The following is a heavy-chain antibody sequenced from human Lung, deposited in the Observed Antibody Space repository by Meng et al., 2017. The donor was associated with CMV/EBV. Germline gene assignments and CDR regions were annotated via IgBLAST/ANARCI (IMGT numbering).Heavy chain of an antibody. J-gene: IGHJ6*02. CDR2: IYYSGST. CDR3: ARDGGKYCSSTSCKSKYYYYGMDV. V-gene: IGHV4-39*07. D-gene: IGHD2-2*01. Sequence: LSLTCTVSGGSISSSSYYWGWIRQPPGKGLEWIGSIYYSGSTYYNPSLKSRVTISVDTSKNQFSLKLSSVTAADTAVYYCARDGGKYCSSTSCKSKYYYYGMDVWGQGNXVNGAS. CDR1: GGSISSSSYY.